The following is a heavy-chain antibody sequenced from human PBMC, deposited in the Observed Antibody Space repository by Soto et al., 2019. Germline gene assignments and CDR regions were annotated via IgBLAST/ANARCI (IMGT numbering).Heavy chain of an antibody. CDR1: GYTFNSYA. D-gene: IGHD2-21*02. J-gene: IGHJ4*02. CDR3: ARSIVVVTALDY. Sequence: VSVKVCCKDSGYTFNSYAMHWVRQAPGQRLEWMGWINAGNGNTKYSQKFQGRVTITRDTSASTAYMELSSLRSEDTAVYYCARSIVVVTALDYWGQGTLVTVS. CDR2: INAGNGNT. V-gene: IGHV1-3*01.